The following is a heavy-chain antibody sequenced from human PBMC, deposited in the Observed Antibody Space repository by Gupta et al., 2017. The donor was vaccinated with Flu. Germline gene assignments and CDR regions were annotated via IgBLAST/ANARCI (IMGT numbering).Heavy chain of an antibody. D-gene: IGHD3-3*01. CDR2: INPDSGVT. CDR1: GYTFSAYY. V-gene: IGHV1-2*02. J-gene: IGHJ5*02. CDR3: AREAAFGHNWFDP. Sequence: QVQLVQSGAEVQKPGASVKVSCKASGYTFSAYYIHWMRQAPGQGLEWMGWINPDSGVTNYAQKFQGRVAMTRDTSISAAYMEVTWLRSDDTAMYFCAREAAFGHNWFDPWGQGTMVTVSS.